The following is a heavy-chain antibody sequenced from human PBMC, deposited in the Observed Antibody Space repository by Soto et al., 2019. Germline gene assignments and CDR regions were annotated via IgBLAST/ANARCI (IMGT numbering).Heavy chain of an antibody. CDR3: AKDLLLTTITTVGD. CDR2: ISYDGNNK. J-gene: IGHJ4*02. V-gene: IGHV3-30*18. Sequence: QVQLVESGGGVVQPGRSLRLSCAASGFIFSTYGMHWVRQAPGKGLEWLSVISYDGNNKYDADSVKGRFTISRDNSKNTLLLQMDSLRTEDTAVYYCAKDLLLTTITTVGDWGQGTLVTVSS. D-gene: IGHD4-17*01. CDR1: GFIFSTYG.